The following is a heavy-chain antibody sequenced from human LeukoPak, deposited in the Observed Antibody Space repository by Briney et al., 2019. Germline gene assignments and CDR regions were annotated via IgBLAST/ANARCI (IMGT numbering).Heavy chain of an antibody. Sequence: GGSLRLSCAASGFTFSSYSMNWVRQAPGKGLEWVSSISSSSSYIYYADSVKGRFTISRDNAKNSLYLQMNSLRAEDTAVYYCARDGKGGIQLWTPRGAFDIWGQGTMVTVSS. V-gene: IGHV3-21*01. CDR1: GFTFSSYS. J-gene: IGHJ3*02. CDR2: ISSSSSYI. CDR3: ARDGKGGIQLWTPRGAFDI. D-gene: IGHD5-18*01.